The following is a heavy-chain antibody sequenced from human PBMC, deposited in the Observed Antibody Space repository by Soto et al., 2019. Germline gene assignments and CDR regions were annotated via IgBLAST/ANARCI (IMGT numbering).Heavy chain of an antibody. CDR2: IYPGDSDT. V-gene: IGHV5-51*01. Sequence: GAALKISCEGCGYSVTSYWSWWVRQMPGKGLEWMGIIYPGDSDTRYSPSFQGQVTISADKSISTVYLQWSSLKASDTAMYYCSRQRYGDFDYWGQGTLVTAPQ. CDR3: SRQRYGDFDY. CDR1: GYSVTSYW. J-gene: IGHJ4*02. D-gene: IGHD4-17*01.